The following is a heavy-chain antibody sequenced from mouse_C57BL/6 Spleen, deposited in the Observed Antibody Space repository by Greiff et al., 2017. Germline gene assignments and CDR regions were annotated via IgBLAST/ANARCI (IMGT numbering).Heavy chain of an antibody. J-gene: IGHJ4*01. V-gene: IGHV1-64*01. Sequence: QVQLKQPGAELVKPGASVKLSCKASGYTFTSYWMHWVKQRPGQGLEWIGMIHPNSGSTNYNEKFKSKATLTVDKSSSTAYMQLSSLTSEDSAVYYCARWIPITAVVAEAMDYWGQGTSVTVSS. D-gene: IGHD1-1*01. CDR2: IHPNSGST. CDR3: ARWIPITAVVAEAMDY. CDR1: GYTFTSYW.